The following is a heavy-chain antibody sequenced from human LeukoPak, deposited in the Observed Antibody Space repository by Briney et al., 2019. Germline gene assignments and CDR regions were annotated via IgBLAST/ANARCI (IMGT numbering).Heavy chain of an antibody. CDR2: ISAYNGNT. CDR3: ARDYYDFWSGYYTGGLGY. Sequence: GASVKVSCKASGYTFTSYGISWVRQAPGQGLEWMGWISAYNGNTNYAQKLQGRVTMTTDTSTSTAYMELRSLRSGDTAVYYCARDYYDFWSGYYTGGLGYWGQGTLVTVSS. D-gene: IGHD3-3*01. V-gene: IGHV1-18*01. CDR1: GYTFTSYG. J-gene: IGHJ4*02.